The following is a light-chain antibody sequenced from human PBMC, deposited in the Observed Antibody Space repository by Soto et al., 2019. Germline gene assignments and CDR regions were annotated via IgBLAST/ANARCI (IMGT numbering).Light chain of an antibody. V-gene: IGLV1-36*01. CDR3: AVWDDSLNGPV. CDR1: SSNIGNNA. CDR2: YDD. J-gene: IGLJ2*01. Sequence: QSVLTQPPSVSDAPRQRVTISCSGSSSNIGNNAVNWYQQLPGKAPKLLIYYDDLLPSGVSDRFSGSKSGTSASLAISGLQSEDEADYYCAVWDDSLNGPVFGGGTKLTVL.